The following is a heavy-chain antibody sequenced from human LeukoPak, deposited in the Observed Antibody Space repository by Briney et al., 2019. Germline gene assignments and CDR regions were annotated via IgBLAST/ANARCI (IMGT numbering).Heavy chain of an antibody. Sequence: AGGSLRLSCAASGFTFSDYYMAWIRQAPGKDLEYISHISASGSTIHYGDSVKGRFTIFRDDARNSVYLQMTSLRAEDTATYFCARDCGGHCYSGFDYWGQGALVTVSS. CDR1: GFTFSDYY. CDR3: ARDCGGHCYSGFDY. V-gene: IGHV3-11*04. J-gene: IGHJ4*02. D-gene: IGHD2-21*02. CDR2: ISASGSTI.